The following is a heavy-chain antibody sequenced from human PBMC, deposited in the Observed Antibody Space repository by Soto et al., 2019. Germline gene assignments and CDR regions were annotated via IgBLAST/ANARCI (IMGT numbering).Heavy chain of an antibody. CDR2: ISGYNGNT. CDR1: GYTFSGYS. CDR3: ARDVFCGGAPACPDMDV. Sequence: RASVNVSCKASGYTFSGYSITWVRQAPGQGLEWMGRISGYNGNTNYARTLRGRLTLTTDTSTSTAYMELRSLTSDDTAVYYCARDVFCGGAPACPDMDVWGQGTTVTVSS. V-gene: IGHV1-18*04. D-gene: IGHD2-21*01. J-gene: IGHJ6*02.